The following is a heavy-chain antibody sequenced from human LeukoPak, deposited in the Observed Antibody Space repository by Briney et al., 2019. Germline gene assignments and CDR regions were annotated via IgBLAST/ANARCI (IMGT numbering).Heavy chain of an antibody. CDR3: ARGDYGDSLNYYYYYGMDV. CDR2: IYTSGNT. Sequence: PSETLSLTCSVSGGSISRYYWSWIRQPAGKGLEWIGRIYTSGNTNYNPSLKSRVTMSVDMSSNQFSLNLRSVTAADTAVYYCARGDYGDSLNYYYYYGMDVWGQGTAVTVSS. J-gene: IGHJ6*02. V-gene: IGHV4-4*07. D-gene: IGHD4-17*01. CDR1: GGSISRYY.